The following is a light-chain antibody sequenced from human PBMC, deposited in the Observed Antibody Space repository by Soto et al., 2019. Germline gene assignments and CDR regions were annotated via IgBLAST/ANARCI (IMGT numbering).Light chain of an antibody. CDR2: AAS. Sequence: DIRMTQSPSSLSASVGARVTITCRASASISNYLNWYQQTPGKAPNLLIYAASSLQSGVPSRFSGSGSGTDFTLTISSLQPEDFATYYCQQSYITPWTFGQGTKVDI. CDR1: ASISNY. CDR3: QQSYITPWT. J-gene: IGKJ1*01. V-gene: IGKV1-39*01.